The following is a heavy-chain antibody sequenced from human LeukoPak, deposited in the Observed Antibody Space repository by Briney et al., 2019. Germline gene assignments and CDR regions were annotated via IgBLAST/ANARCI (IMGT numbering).Heavy chain of an antibody. CDR1: GYTFTSYD. CDR2: MNPNSGNT. CDR3: ARARYRGVPAARGRGWFDP. V-gene: IGHV1-8*03. J-gene: IGHJ5*02. D-gene: IGHD2-2*01. Sequence: ASVKVSCKASGYTFTSYDINWVRQATGQGLEWMGWMNPNSGNTGYAQKFQGRVTITRNTSISTAYMELSSLRSEDTAVYYCARARYRGVPAARGRGWFDPWGQGTLVTVSS.